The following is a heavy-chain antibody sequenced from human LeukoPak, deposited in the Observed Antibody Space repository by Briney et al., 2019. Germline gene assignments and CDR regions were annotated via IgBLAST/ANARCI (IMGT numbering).Heavy chain of an antibody. CDR3: ARRSMGYYFDY. V-gene: IGHV4-34*01. CDR2: INHSGST. CDR1: GGSFSGYY. D-gene: IGHD5-24*01. Sequence: PSETLSLTCAVYGGSFSGYYWSWIRQPPGKGLEWIGEINHSGSTNYNPSLKSRVTISVDTSKNQFSLKLSSVTAADTAVYYCARRSMGYYFDYWGQGTLVTVSS. J-gene: IGHJ4*02.